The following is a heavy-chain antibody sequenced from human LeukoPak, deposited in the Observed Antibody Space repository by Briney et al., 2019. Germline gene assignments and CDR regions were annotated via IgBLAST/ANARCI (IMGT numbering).Heavy chain of an antibody. J-gene: IGHJ6*02. CDR1: GFTFSSYG. V-gene: IGHV3-33*01. Sequence: GRSLRLSCAASGFTFSSYGMHWVRQAPGKGLEWVAVIWYDGSNKYYADSVKGRFTISRDNSKNTLYLQMNSLRAEDTAVYYCVRGARTAMAAKLIYYYYGMDVWGQGTTVTVSS. D-gene: IGHD5-18*01. CDR3: VRGARTAMAAKLIYYYYGMDV. CDR2: IWYDGSNK.